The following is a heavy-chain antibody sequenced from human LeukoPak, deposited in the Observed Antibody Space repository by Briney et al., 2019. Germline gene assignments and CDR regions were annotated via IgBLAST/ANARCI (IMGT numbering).Heavy chain of an antibody. D-gene: IGHD1-26*01. Sequence: ASVKVSCKASGYTFTGYYMHWVRQAPGQGLEWMGWINPNSGGTNYAQKFQGRVTMTRDTSISTAYMELSRLRSDDTAVYYCALSPYSGSYFDYWGQGTLATVSS. CDR3: ALSPYSGSYFDY. CDR1: GYTFTGYY. J-gene: IGHJ4*02. V-gene: IGHV1-2*02. CDR2: INPNSGGT.